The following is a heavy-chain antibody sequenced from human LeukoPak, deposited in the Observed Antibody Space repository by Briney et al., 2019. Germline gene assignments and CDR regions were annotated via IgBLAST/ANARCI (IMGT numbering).Heavy chain of an antibody. CDR1: GYSISSGYY. CDR2: IYHSGST. J-gene: IGHJ4*02. Sequence: SETLSLTCTVSGYSISSGYYWGWIRQPPGKGLEWVGSIYHSGSTFYNPSLKSRVTISVDPSKNQFSLKLSSVTAADTAVYYCAGASYGSGSYGGYYFDYWGQGTLVTVSS. CDR3: AGASYGSGSYGGYYFDY. V-gene: IGHV4-38-2*02. D-gene: IGHD3-10*01.